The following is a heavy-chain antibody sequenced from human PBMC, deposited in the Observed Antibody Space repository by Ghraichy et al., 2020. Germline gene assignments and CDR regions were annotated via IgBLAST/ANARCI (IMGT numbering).Heavy chain of an antibody. Sequence: GGSLRLSCAASGFTFSSYAMSWVRQAPGKGLEWVSAISGSGGSTYYADSVKGRFTISRDNSKNTLYLQMNSLRAEDTAVYYCVKDRGSFNSGDYWGQGTLVTVSS. V-gene: IGHV3-23*01. D-gene: IGHD2-15*01. CDR2: ISGSGGST. CDR1: GFTFSSYA. CDR3: VKDRGSFNSGDY. J-gene: IGHJ4*02.